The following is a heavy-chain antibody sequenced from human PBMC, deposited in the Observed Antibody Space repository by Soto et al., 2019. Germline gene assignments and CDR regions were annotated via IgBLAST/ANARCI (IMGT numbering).Heavy chain of an antibody. V-gene: IGHV3-15*01. Sequence: EVQLVESGGGLVTPGGSLRLSCAASGFTFSNTWMNWVRQAPGKGLEWVGRIKSKTDGGTADYAAPVKGRFTMSRDDSKSTLFLQMNILKSEHTALYYCATSGDYRYYVHRYWGQGTLVTVS. J-gene: IGHJ4*02. CDR3: ATSGDYRYYVHRY. CDR2: IKSKTDGGTA. D-gene: IGHD4-17*01. CDR1: GFTFSNTW.